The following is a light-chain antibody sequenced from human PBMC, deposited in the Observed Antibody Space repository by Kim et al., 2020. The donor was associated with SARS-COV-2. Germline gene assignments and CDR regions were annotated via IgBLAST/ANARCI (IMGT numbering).Light chain of an antibody. CDR1: ALGKQF. CDR2: KDS. J-gene: IGLJ1*01. V-gene: IGLV3-25*03. CDR3: QSTDNGGTPYV. Sequence: PGQTARITCSGDALGKQFAYWYQQKPGQAPVLVMNKDSERPAGIPDRFSGASSGTTVTLTISGVQAEDEADYYCQSTDNGGTPYVFGTGTKVTVL.